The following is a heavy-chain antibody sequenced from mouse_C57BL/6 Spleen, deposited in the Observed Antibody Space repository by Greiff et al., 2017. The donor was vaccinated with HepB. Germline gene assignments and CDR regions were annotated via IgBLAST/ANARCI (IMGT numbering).Heavy chain of an antibody. CDR3: ARETTVVATSAMDY. J-gene: IGHJ4*01. CDR2: INPGSGGT. D-gene: IGHD1-1*01. V-gene: IGHV1-54*01. Sequence: VQLQQSGAELVRPGTSVKVSCKASGYAFTNYLIEWVKQRPGQGLEWIGVINPGSGGTNYNEKFKGKATLTADKSSSTAYMQLSSLTSEDSAVYFCARETTVVATSAMDYWGQGTSATVSS. CDR1: GYAFTNYL.